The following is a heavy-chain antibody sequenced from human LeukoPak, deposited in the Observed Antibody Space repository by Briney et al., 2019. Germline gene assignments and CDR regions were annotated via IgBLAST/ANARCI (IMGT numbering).Heavy chain of an antibody. V-gene: IGHV3-30*02. D-gene: IGHD2/OR15-2a*01. CDR2: IRYDGSNK. CDR1: GFTFSSYG. J-gene: IGHJ4*02. Sequence: GGSLRLSCAAPGFTFSSYGMHWVRQAPGKGLEWVAFIRYDGSNKYYADSVKGRFTISRDNSKNTLYLQMNSLRAEDTAVYYCAAHPGYTFTFDYWGQGTLVTVSS. CDR3: AAHPGYTFTFDY.